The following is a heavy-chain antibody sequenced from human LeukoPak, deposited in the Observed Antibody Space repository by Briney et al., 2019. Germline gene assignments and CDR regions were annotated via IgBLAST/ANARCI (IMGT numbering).Heavy chain of an antibody. V-gene: IGHV1-18*01. CDR2: ISAYNGNT. J-gene: IGHJ4*02. CDR3: ARVPYGSGSYYTAPYFDY. D-gene: IGHD3-10*01. Sequence: ASVKVSCKASGYTFTSYGISWVRQAPGQGLEWMGWISAYNGNTNYAQKLQGRVTMTTNTSTSTAYMELRSLRSDDTAVYYCARVPYGSGSYYTAPYFDYWGQGTLVTVSS. CDR1: GYTFTSYG.